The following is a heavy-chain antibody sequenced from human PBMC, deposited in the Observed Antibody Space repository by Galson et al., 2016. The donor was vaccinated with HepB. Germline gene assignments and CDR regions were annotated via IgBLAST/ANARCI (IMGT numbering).Heavy chain of an antibody. D-gene: IGHD3-10*01. V-gene: IGHV3-30*03. CDR3: ARDVNYGIFDR. CDR1: GFSFSSYG. Sequence: LRLSCAASGFSFSSYGMHWVRQAPGEGLEWVAVILYDGSSKYYADSVKGRFTISRDNAKNSLYLQMNSLRAEDRAVYYCARDVNYGIFDRWGQGTLVTVSS. CDR2: ILYDGSSK. J-gene: IGHJ4*02.